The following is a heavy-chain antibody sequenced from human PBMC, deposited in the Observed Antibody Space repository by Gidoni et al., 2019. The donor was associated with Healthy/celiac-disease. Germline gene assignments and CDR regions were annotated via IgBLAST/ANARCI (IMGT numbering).Heavy chain of an antibody. J-gene: IGHJ4*02. V-gene: IGHV4-59*01. D-gene: IGHD4-17*01. Sequence: QVHLQESGPGLVTPSETLSLTCTVSGCSISSYYWSWIRQPPGKGLEWIGYIYYSGSTNYNPALKSRVTISVDTSKNQFYLKLSSVTAADTAVYYCARTDYGGNSGVDYWGQGTLVTVSS. CDR3: ARTDYGGNSGVDY. CDR1: GCSISSYY. CDR2: IYYSGST.